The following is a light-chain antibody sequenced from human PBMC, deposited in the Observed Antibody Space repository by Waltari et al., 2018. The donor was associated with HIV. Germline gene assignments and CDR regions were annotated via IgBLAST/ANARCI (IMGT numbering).Light chain of an antibody. CDR2: EVT. Sequence: QSALTQPASVSGSPGQSITISCTGTSSDVGSYNLVSWYQQPSDKAPKLMIYEVTKRPSGVSNRFSGSKSGNTASLTISGLQAEDEADYYCCSYAGNSLPYVFGTGTKVTVL. CDR3: CSYAGNSLPYV. V-gene: IGLV2-23*02. CDR1: SSDVGSYNL. J-gene: IGLJ1*01.